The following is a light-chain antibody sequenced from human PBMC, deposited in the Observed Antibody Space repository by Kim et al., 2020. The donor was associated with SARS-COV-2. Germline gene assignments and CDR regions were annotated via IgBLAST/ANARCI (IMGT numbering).Light chain of an antibody. CDR3: QVWDSSSDHPV. J-gene: IGLJ3*02. V-gene: IGLV3-21*04. Sequence: SYELTQPPSVSVAPGKTARITCGGNNMGSKSVHWYQQKPGQAPVLVIYYDSDRPSGIPERFSGSNSGNTATLTISRVEAGDDADYYCQVWDSSSDHPVFGGGTQLTVL. CDR2: YDS. CDR1: NMGSKS.